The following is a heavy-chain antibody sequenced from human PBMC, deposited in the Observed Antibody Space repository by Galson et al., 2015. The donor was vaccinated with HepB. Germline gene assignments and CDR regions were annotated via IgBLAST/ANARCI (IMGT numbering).Heavy chain of an antibody. CDR3: AKDWVHGEDTAMVSGWFDP. D-gene: IGHD5-18*01. J-gene: IGHJ5*02. V-gene: IGHV3-23*01. Sequence: SLRLSCAASGFTFSSYAMSWVRQAPGKGLEWVSAISGSGGNTYYADSVKGRFTISRDNSKNTLYLQMNSLRAEDTAVYYCAKDWVHGEDTAMVSGWFDPWGQGTLVTVSS. CDR1: GFTFSSYA. CDR2: ISGSGGNT.